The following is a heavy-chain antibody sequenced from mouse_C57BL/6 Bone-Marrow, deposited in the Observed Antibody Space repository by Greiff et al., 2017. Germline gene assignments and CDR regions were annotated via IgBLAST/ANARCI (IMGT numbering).Heavy chain of an antibody. CDR2: ISGGGGNT. CDR3: SSQVTTVLATKYFDV. Sequence: EVKLVESGGGLVKPGGSLKLSCAASGFTFSSYTMSWVRQTPEKRLQWVAAISGGGGNTYYPDSVKGRFTISRAHDNNILYLQMSSLRADYKALYFCSSQVTTVLATKYFDVWGTGTTVTVSS. CDR1: GFTFSSYT. J-gene: IGHJ1*03. D-gene: IGHD1-1*01. V-gene: IGHV5-9*01.